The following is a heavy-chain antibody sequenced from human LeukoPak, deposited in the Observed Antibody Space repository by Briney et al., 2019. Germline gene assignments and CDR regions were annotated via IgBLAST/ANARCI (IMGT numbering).Heavy chain of an antibody. CDR3: ARQLGYGMDV. V-gene: IGHV3-74*01. D-gene: IGHD3-16*01. CDR2: ITSDGSST. Sequence: PGGSLRLSCAASGFTFSNYWMHWVRQAPGKGLVWVSRITSDGSSTNYADSVKGRFTISRDNAKNMLYLQMNSLSAEDTAVYYCARQLGYGMDVWGQGTTVTVSS. J-gene: IGHJ6*02. CDR1: GFTFSNYW.